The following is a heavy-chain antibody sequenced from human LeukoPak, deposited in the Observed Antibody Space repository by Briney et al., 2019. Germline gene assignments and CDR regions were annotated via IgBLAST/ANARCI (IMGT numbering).Heavy chain of an antibody. CDR2: INHSGST. CDR3: ARGRRNVYSNYVPYYYYGMDV. CDR1: GGSFSGYY. D-gene: IGHD4-11*01. V-gene: IGHV4-34*01. J-gene: IGHJ6*02. Sequence: SETLSLTRAVYGGSFSGYYWSWIRQPPGKGLEWIGEINHSGSTNYNPSLKSRATISVDTSKNQFSLKLSSVTAADTAVYYCARGRRNVYSNYVPYYYYGMDVWGQGTTVTVSS.